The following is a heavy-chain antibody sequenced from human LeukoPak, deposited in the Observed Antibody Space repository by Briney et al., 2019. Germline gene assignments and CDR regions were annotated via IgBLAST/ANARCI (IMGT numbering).Heavy chain of an antibody. Sequence: PSETLSLTCAVYGGSFSNSYWSWIRQPPGKGLEWIGEINHSGSTNYNPSLKSRVTISVDTSKNQFSLKLSSVTAADTAVYYCARRLLLWFGEFDYWGQGTLVTVSS. CDR1: GGSFSNSY. D-gene: IGHD3-10*01. V-gene: IGHV4-34*01. CDR3: ARRLLLWFGEFDY. CDR2: INHSGST. J-gene: IGHJ4*02.